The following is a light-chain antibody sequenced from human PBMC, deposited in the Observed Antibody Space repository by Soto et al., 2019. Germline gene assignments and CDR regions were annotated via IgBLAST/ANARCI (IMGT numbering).Light chain of an antibody. CDR3: AAWDDSLSGWV. Sequence: QPVLTQPPSASGTPGQRVTISCSGSSSNIRSNTINWYQQLPGTAPKLLIHSNNQRPSGVPDRFSGSRSGTSASLAISGLQSEDVADYYCAAWDDSLSGWVFGGGTKLTVL. J-gene: IGLJ3*02. V-gene: IGLV1-44*01. CDR2: SNN. CDR1: SSNIRSNT.